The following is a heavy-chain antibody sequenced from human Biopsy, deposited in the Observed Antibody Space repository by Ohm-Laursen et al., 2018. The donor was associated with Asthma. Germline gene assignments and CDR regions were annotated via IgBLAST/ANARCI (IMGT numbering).Heavy chain of an antibody. CDR2: LIPVLGTP. Sequence: GASVKVSCKHSGDFFSDYAISWVRQAPGQGREWTGGLIPVLGTPDPAQMSEGRVTITADESTSTAYMELSSLSSEDTAVYYCVRGYSGSDRIVSYYSGLEVWGQGTTVTVSS. V-gene: IGHV1-69*13. D-gene: IGHD5-12*01. CDR1: GDFFSDYA. CDR3: VRGYSGSDRIVSYYSGLEV. J-gene: IGHJ6*02.